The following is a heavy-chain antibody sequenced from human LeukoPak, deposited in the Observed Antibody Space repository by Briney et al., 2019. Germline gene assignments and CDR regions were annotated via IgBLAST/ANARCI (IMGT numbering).Heavy chain of an antibody. J-gene: IGHJ4*02. CDR2: ISYDGSNQ. CDR1: GFTFSNYA. V-gene: IGHV3-30-3*01. D-gene: IGHD4-11*01. CDR3: ARGLGYARIGYSNHIDFDY. Sequence: GRSLRLSCAASGFTFSNYAMHWVRQAPGKGLEWVTVISYDGSNQYYADSVKGRFTISRDNSKNTLYLQMNSLRAEDTAVYYCARGLGYARIGYSNHIDFDYWGQGTLVTVSS.